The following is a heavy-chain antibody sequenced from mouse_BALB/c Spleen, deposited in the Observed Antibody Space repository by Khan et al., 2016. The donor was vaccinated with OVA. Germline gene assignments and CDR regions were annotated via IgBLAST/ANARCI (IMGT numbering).Heavy chain of an antibody. J-gene: IGHJ2*01. D-gene: IGHD4-1*01. CDR3: AIGNWQSYYFDY. Sequence: VPLQQSGPELVKPGASVKMSCKPSGYIFTNYVLHWVKQKPGQGLEWIGYINPYNGGTKYNEKFKGKATMASDKSSITAYMELSSLTSEDSAVYYCAIGNWQSYYFDYWGQGTTLTLSS. CDR1: GYIFTNYV. V-gene: IGHV1S136*01. CDR2: INPYNGGT.